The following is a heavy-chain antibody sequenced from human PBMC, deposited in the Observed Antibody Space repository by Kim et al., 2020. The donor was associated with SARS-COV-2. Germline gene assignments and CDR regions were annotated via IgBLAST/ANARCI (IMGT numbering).Heavy chain of an antibody. CDR1: GYTFNNYG. Sequence: ASVKVSCKASGYTFNNYGISWVRQAPGQGLEWMGWISAYSGSTNYAQKVQDRVTMTTDSSTSTAYMELTSLRSDYTAVYYCARAGITGADFDFWGQGTLISVSS. D-gene: IGHD1-20*01. CDR2: ISAYSGST. V-gene: IGHV1-18*01. CDR3: ARAGITGADFDF. J-gene: IGHJ4*02.